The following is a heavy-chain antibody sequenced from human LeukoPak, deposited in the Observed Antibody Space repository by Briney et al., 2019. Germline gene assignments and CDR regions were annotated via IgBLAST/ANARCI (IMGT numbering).Heavy chain of an antibody. CDR1: GFTFSSYS. J-gene: IGHJ6*02. CDR2: ISSSSSYI. Sequence: GGSLRLSCAASGFTFSSYSMNWVRQAPGKGLEWVSSISSSSSYIYYADSVKGRFTISRDNAKSSLYLQMTSLRAEDTAVYYCAKDLASQLGRGFYYYYGMDVWGQGTTVTVSS. CDR3: AKDLASQLGRGFYYYYGMDV. D-gene: IGHD6-6*01. V-gene: IGHV3-21*04.